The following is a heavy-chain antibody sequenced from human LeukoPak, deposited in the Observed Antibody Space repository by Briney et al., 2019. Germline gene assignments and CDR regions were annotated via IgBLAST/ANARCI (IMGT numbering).Heavy chain of an antibody. CDR1: GFTFSSYA. V-gene: IGHV3-64*01. CDR2: ISSNGGST. J-gene: IGHJ4*02. CDR3: ARDGWNVGMGY. Sequence: GGSLRLSCAASGFTFSSYAMHWVRQAPGKGLEYVSAISSNGGSTYYANSVKGRFTISRDNSKNTLYLQMGSLRAEDMAVYYCARDGWNVGMGYWGQGTLVTVSS. D-gene: IGHD5-24*01.